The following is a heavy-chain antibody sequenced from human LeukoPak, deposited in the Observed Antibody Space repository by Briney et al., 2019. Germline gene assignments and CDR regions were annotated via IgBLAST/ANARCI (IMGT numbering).Heavy chain of an antibody. CDR2: IKQDGSEK. CDR3: ARAPQLRFAPWFLRVYYYYMDV. Sequence: GGSLRLSCAASGFTFSSYWMSWVRQAPGKGLEWVANIKQDGSEKYYVDSVKGRFTISRDNAKNSLYLQMNSLRAEDTAVYYCARAPQLRFAPWFLRVYYYYMDVWGKGTTVTVSS. D-gene: IGHD3-3*01. V-gene: IGHV3-7*01. J-gene: IGHJ6*03. CDR1: GFTFSSYW.